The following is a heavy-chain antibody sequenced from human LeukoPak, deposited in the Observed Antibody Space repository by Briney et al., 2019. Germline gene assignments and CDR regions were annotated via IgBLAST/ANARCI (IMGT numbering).Heavy chain of an antibody. D-gene: IGHD2-21*01. Sequence: QTGGSLRLSCAASGFTFSSYAMSWVRQAPGKGLEWVSPISGSGGSTYYADSVKGRFTISRDNSKNTLYLQMNSLRAEDTAVYYCAKFLPTHIVVANYYFDYWGQGTLVTVSS. CDR1: GFTFSSYA. CDR2: ISGSGGST. CDR3: AKFLPTHIVVANYYFDY. J-gene: IGHJ4*02. V-gene: IGHV3-23*01.